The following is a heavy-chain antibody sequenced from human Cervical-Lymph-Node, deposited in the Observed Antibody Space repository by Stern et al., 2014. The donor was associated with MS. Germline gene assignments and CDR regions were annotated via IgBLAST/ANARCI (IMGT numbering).Heavy chain of an antibody. Sequence: QVQLQESGPGLVKPSETLSLTCAVSGDSISSYTHYWAWIRQPPGKGLEWIGSVYYSGASYYTPPHKIPFTISVDPSKNHSSVGLNSGTAADTAVYYCAKHACTGAACPFDLWGQGTLVTVSS. J-gene: IGHJ4*02. CDR1: GDSISSYTHY. V-gene: IGHV4-39*01. CDR3: AKHACTGAACPFDL. CDR2: VYYSGAS. D-gene: IGHD2-8*02.